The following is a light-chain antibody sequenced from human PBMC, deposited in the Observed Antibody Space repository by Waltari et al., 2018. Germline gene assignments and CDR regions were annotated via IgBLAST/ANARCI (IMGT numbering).Light chain of an antibody. Sequence: DIVVTQSPASLAVSLVERATINCKSSPSGLYRSNSKNYLAWYQQKPGQPPKLRIYWASTRESGVPDRFSGSGSGTDFTLTINSLQAEDVAVYYCEKYYSTIFTFGPGTKVDLK. CDR3: EKYYSTIFT. CDR1: PSGLYRSNSKNY. V-gene: IGKV4-1*01. J-gene: IGKJ3*01. CDR2: WAS.